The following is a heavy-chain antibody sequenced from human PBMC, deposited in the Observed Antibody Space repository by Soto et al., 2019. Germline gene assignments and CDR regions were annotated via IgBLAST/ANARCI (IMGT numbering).Heavy chain of an antibody. D-gene: IGHD2-15*01. CDR2: IYHSGST. V-gene: IGHV4-30-2*01. Sequence: SETLSLTCAVSGGSSTSGGYSWSWIRQPSGKGLEWIGYIYHSGSTYYNPSLKSRVTISVDRSKNQFSLKLSSVTAADTAVYYCARDLRYCSGGSCYLYYGMDVWGQGTTVTVSS. CDR1: GGSSTSGGYS. J-gene: IGHJ6*02. CDR3: ARDLRYCSGGSCYLYYGMDV.